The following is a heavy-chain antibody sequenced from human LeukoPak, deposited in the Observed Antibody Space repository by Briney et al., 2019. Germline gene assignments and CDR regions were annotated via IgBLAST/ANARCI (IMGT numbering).Heavy chain of an antibody. CDR3: ARHGGSRYYYDNSGYGAFDI. D-gene: IGHD3-22*01. V-gene: IGHV3-74*01. J-gene: IGHJ3*02. CDR1: GFTFRSYW. Sequence: QSGGSLRLSCAASGFTFRSYWMHWVRLPPGKGLVWVSRIKSDGSSTSYADFVKGRFTISRDNAKNTLYLQMNSLRAEDTAVYYCARHGGSRYYYDNSGYGAFDIWGQGTMVTVSS. CDR2: IKSDGSST.